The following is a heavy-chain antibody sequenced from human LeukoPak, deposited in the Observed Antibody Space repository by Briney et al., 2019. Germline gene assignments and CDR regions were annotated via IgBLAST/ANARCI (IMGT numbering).Heavy chain of an antibody. Sequence: GSLRLSCAASGFTVSSNYMSWVRQAPGKGLEWVSVIYSGGSTYYADSVKGRFTISRDNSKNTLYLQMNSLRAEDTAVYYCARLSGYSSGWYPAQFNWLDPWGQGTLVTVSS. V-gene: IGHV3-66*01. CDR1: GFTVSSNY. J-gene: IGHJ5*02. D-gene: IGHD6-19*01. CDR3: ARLSGYSSGWYPAQFNWLDP. CDR2: IYSGGST.